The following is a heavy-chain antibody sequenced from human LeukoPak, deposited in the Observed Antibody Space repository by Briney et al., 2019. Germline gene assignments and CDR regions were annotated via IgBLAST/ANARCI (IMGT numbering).Heavy chain of an antibody. J-gene: IGHJ3*02. CDR2: INPSGGST. Sequence: GPSVNVSCKASGYTFTSYYMHWVRQAPGQGLEWMGIINPSGGSTSYAQKFQGRVTMTRDMSTSTVYMELSSLRSEDTAVYYCASMVELFSSAFDIWGQGTMVTVSS. CDR1: GYTFTSYY. CDR3: ASMVELFSSAFDI. D-gene: IGHD1-7*01. V-gene: IGHV1-46*01.